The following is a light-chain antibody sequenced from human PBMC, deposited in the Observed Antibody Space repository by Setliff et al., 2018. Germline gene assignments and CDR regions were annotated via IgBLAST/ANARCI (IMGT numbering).Light chain of an antibody. CDR1: SSDVGGYNY. J-gene: IGLJ1*01. CDR3: LSYKNTNKNV. V-gene: IGLV2-14*03. CDR2: EVT. Sequence: QSALTQPAAVSGSPGQSIAISCAGSSSDVGGYNYVSWYQQHPGKAPKLMIYEVTKRPSGVSDRFSGSKSGNTASLTISGLQAEDEADYYCLSYKNTNKNVFGTGTKVTVL.